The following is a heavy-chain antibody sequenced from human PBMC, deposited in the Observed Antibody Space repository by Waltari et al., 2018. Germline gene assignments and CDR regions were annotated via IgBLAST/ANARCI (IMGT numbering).Heavy chain of an antibody. J-gene: IGHJ4*02. CDR2: IKSKRDGETR. CDR1: GFIFSDAW. D-gene: IGHD1-26*01. CDR3: TTDWIPTVEGFDY. Sequence: EVQLVESGGGLVKPGGSLRLSCEASGFIFSDAWMNWVRQTPGKGLEWVGRIKSKRDGETRDYATLANGRFSISRDDSKNTLYLQLDSLKIEDTGVYYCTTDWIPTVEGFDYWGQGALVTVSS. V-gene: IGHV3-15*07.